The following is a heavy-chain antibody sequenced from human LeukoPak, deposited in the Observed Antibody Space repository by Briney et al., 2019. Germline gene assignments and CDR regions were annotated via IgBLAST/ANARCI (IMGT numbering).Heavy chain of an antibody. V-gene: IGHV4-59*08. CDR3: ARHRRGDPDAYDI. D-gene: IGHD4-17*01. CDR2: IYYSGST. CDR1: GGSITNYY. J-gene: IGHJ3*02. Sequence: SETLSLTCTVSGGSITNYYWGWIRQSPEKGLEWIGYIYYSGSTNYNASLKSRVTISVDTSKNQFSLKLSSVTAADTAVYYCARHRRGDPDAYDIWGQGTKVTVSS.